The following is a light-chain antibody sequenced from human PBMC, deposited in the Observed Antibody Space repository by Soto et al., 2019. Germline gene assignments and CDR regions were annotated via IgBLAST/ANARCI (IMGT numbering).Light chain of an antibody. CDR2: AAS. CDR1: QGISSY. V-gene: IGKV1-39*01. J-gene: IGKJ5*01. Sequence: DIRLTQSPSFLSASVGDRVTITCRASQGISSYLAWYQQKPGKAPKLLIYAASTLQSGVPSRFSGSGSGTDFTLTITSLRPEDFATYWCQQSYSTPVTFGQGTRLEIK. CDR3: QQSYSTPVT.